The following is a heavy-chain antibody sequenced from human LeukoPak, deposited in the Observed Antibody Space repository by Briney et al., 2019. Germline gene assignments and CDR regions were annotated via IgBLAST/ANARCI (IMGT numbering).Heavy chain of an antibody. V-gene: IGHV3-30-3*01. Sequence: GGSLRLSCAASGFTLSSYAMHWVRQAPGKGLEWVAVISYDGSNKYYADSVKGRFTISRDDSMNTLYLQMSRLRAEDTAVYYCATDTDTSGYYPDDYWGQGALVTVSS. CDR2: ISYDGSNK. CDR3: ATDTDTSGYYPDDY. D-gene: IGHD3-22*01. J-gene: IGHJ4*02. CDR1: GFTLSSYA.